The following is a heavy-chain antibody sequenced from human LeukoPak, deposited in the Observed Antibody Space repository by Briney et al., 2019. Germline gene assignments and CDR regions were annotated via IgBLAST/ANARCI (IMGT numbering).Heavy chain of an antibody. D-gene: IGHD6-19*01. CDR1: GFTFSSYS. J-gene: IGHJ4*02. CDR2: ISSSSSTI. Sequence: TGGSLRLSCAASGFTFSSYSMDWVRQAPGKGLEWVSYISSSSSTIYYADSVKGRFTISRDNAKNSLYLQVNSLRAEDTAVYFCARRSGVAVAGAFDYWGQGTLVTVSS. V-gene: IGHV3-48*01. CDR3: ARRSGVAVAGAFDY.